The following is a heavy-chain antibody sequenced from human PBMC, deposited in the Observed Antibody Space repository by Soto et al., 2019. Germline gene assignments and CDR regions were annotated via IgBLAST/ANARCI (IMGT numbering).Heavy chain of an antibody. CDR1: GYTFTGNY. CDR2: INPNSGGT. J-gene: IGHJ3*02. V-gene: IGHV1-2*02. Sequence: QVQLVQSGAEVKKPGASVKVSCKASGYTFTGNYMHWVRQAPGQGLEWMGWINPNSGGTNYAQKFQGRVTVTRDTSISTAYMELSRLRADDTSVYYCARDGDSSSPFDIWGQGTMVTVSS. CDR3: ARDGDSSSPFDI. D-gene: IGHD6-6*01.